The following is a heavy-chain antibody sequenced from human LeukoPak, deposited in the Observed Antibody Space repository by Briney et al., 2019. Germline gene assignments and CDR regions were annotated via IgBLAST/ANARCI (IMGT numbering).Heavy chain of an antibody. D-gene: IGHD7-27*01. CDR2: ISYDGSNK. Sequence: GGSLRLSCAASGLTFSSYAMPWVRQAPGKGLEWVAVISYDGSNKYYADSVKGRFTISRDNSKNTLYLQMNSLRAEDTAVYYCARTLGTRNYFDYWGQGTLVTVSS. V-gene: IGHV3-30-3*01. CDR3: ARTLGTRNYFDY. CDR1: GLTFSSYA. J-gene: IGHJ4*02.